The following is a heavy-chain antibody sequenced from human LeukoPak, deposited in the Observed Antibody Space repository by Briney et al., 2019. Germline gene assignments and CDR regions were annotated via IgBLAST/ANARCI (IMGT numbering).Heavy chain of an antibody. CDR1: GFTFSSYA. CDR3: ARDLLSLGGYYFDY. Sequence: SGGSLRLSCAASGFTFSSYAMSWVRQAPGKGLEWVSAISGSGGSTYYADSVKGRFTISRDNSKNTLYLQMNSLRAEDTAVYYCARDLLSLGGYYFDYWGQGTLVTVSS. CDR2: ISGSGGST. J-gene: IGHJ4*02. V-gene: IGHV3-23*01. D-gene: IGHD2/OR15-2a*01.